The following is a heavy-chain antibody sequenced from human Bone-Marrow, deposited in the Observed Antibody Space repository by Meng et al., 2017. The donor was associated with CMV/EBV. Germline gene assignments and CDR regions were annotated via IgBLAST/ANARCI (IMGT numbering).Heavy chain of an antibody. CDR3: ARLWGVRGYYFDY. D-gene: IGHD3-10*01. CDR1: GFTFSSYS. CDR2: ISSSSSYI. J-gene: IGHJ4*02. Sequence: SCAASGFTFSSYSMNWVRQAPGKGLEWVSSISSSSSYIYYADSVKGRFTISRDNAKNSLYLQMNSLRAEDTAVYYCARLWGVRGYYFDYWGQGTLVTVSS. V-gene: IGHV3-21*01.